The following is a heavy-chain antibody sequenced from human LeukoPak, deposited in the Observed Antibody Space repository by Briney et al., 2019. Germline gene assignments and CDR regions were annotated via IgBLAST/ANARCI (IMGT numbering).Heavy chain of an antibody. CDR2: IKNDGAVK. D-gene: IGHD6-13*01. V-gene: IGHV3-7*01. CDR3: AKDSYSKGDF. Sequence: SVGSLRLSCAASGFAFSYHWMTCGRQTPEKGLEWVAKIKNDGAVKNYVDCVNGRFTISRENAKSSLYLQMNRLRAEDTAVYYCAKDSYSKGDFWGQGVLVTVSS. CDR1: GFAFSYHW. J-gene: IGHJ4*02.